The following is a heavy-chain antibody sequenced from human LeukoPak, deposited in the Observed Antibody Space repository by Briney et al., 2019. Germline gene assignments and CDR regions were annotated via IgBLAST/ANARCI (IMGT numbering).Heavy chain of an antibody. D-gene: IGHD1-26*01. Sequence: GGSLRLSCAASGFTVSSNYMSWVRQAPGKGLEWVSVIYSGGSTYYADSVKGRFTISRDDSKNTLYLQMNSLRAEDTAVYYCARARRGSYYFDYWGQGTLVTVSS. J-gene: IGHJ4*02. CDR3: ARARRGSYYFDY. V-gene: IGHV3-66*01. CDR1: GFTVSSNY. CDR2: IYSGGST.